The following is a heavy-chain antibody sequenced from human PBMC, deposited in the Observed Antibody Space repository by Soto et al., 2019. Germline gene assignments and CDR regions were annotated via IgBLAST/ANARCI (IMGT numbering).Heavy chain of an antibody. D-gene: IGHD5-12*01. CDR3: ARDQLLATLWSYYYGMDV. Sequence: QVQLVESGGGVVQPGRSLRLSCAASGFTFSSYAMHWVRQAPGKGLEWVAVISYYGSNKYYAYSVKGRFTISRDNSKNSLYLQMSSLIAEDTAVYYCARDQLLATLWSYYYGMDVCGQGTTVTVSS. CDR2: ISYYGSNK. J-gene: IGHJ6*02. V-gene: IGHV3-30-3*01. CDR1: GFTFSSYA.